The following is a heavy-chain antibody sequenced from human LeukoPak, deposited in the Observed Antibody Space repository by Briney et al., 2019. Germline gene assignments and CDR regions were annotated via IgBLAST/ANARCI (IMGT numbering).Heavy chain of an antibody. V-gene: IGHV1-69*04. CDR3: ARGFTTNWFDP. D-gene: IGHD1-26*01. Sequence: PGSSVKVSCKASGGTFSSYAISWVRQAPGQGLEWMGRIIPILGIANYAQKFQGRVAITADKSTSTAYMELSSLRSEDTAVYYCARGFTTNWFDPWGQGTLVTVSS. J-gene: IGHJ5*02. CDR2: IIPILGIA. CDR1: GGTFSSYA.